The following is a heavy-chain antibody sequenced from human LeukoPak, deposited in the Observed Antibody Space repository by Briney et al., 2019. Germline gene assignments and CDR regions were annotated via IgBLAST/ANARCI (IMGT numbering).Heavy chain of an antibody. J-gene: IGHJ6*02. Sequence: ASVKVSCKASGYTFTSYGISWVRQAPGQGLKWMGWISAYNGNTNYAQKLQGRVTMTTDTSTSTAYMELRSLRSDDTAVYYCARDLAPYYYDSSGYYYDYYYYGMDVWGQGTTVTVSS. D-gene: IGHD3-22*01. CDR3: ARDLAPYYYDSSGYYYDYYYYGMDV. V-gene: IGHV1-18*01. CDR2: ISAYNGNT. CDR1: GYTFTSYG.